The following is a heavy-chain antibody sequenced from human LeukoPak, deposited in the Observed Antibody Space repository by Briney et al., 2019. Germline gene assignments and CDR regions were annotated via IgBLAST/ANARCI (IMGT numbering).Heavy chain of an antibody. Sequence: SETLSLTCAVYGGSFSGYYWSWIRQPPGKGLEWIGEINHSGSTNYNPSLKSRVTISVDTSKNQFSLKLSSVTAADTAVYYCARAGSYDYVWGSYRYYFDYWGQGTLVTVSS. CDR2: INHSGST. J-gene: IGHJ4*02. CDR3: ARAGSYDYVWGSYRYYFDY. D-gene: IGHD3-16*02. CDR1: GGSFSGYY. V-gene: IGHV4-34*01.